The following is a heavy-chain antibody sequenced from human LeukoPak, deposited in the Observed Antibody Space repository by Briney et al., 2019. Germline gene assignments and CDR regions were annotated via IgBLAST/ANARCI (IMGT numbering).Heavy chain of an antibody. CDR2: IYYSGST. Sequence: SETLSLTCTVSGGSISGYYWSWIRQSPGKGLEWIGYIYYSGSTNYNPSLKSRVTISVDTSKNQFSLKLSSVTAADTAVYYCARDSMVRGVSSYYYYYGMDVWGQGTTVTVSS. D-gene: IGHD3-10*01. J-gene: IGHJ6*02. CDR3: ARDSMVRGVSSYYYYYGMDV. CDR1: GGSISGYY. V-gene: IGHV4-59*12.